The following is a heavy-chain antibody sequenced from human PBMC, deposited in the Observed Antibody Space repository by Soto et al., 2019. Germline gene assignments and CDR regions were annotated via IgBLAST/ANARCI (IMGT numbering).Heavy chain of an antibody. CDR3: ARDRGYSSGWYDY. J-gene: IGHJ4*02. CDR2: INPNSGGT. Sequence: ASVKVSCKASGYTFTGYYMHWVRQAPGQGLEWMGLINPNSGGTKYAQKFQGRVTMTRDTSTSTVYMELSRLKSEDTAVYYCARDRGYSSGWYDYWGQGTLVTVSS. CDR1: GYTFTGYY. D-gene: IGHD6-19*01. V-gene: IGHV1-2*02.